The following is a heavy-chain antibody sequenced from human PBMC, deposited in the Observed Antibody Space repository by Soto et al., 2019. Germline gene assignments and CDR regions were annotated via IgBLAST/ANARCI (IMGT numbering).Heavy chain of an antibody. D-gene: IGHD3-22*01. Sequence: ASVKVSCKASGYTFTSYGISWVRQSPGQGLEWMGWISAYNGNTNYAQKLQGRVTISVDTSKNQFSLKLSSVTAADTAVYYCAAQHMIVVVMGQYYFDYWGQGTLVTVSS. CDR3: AAQHMIVVVMGQYYFDY. J-gene: IGHJ4*02. CDR2: ISAYNGNT. V-gene: IGHV1-18*01. CDR1: GYTFTSYG.